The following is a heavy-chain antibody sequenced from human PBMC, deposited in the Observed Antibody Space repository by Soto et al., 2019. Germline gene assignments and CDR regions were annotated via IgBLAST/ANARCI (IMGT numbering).Heavy chain of an antibody. CDR1: GFSFSSYS. CDR2: ISSRSDVI. V-gene: IGHV3-48*02. D-gene: IGHD2-21*01. Sequence: EVQLVESGGGLGQPGGSLRLSCAASGFSFSSYSMNWVRQAPGKGLEWISYISSRSDVIYYADSLKGRFTVSRDNAKNSLYLQMNSLRDEDTAVYYCARPGEGVLFYEALDVWGQGTTVTVSS. CDR3: ARPGEGVLFYEALDV. J-gene: IGHJ6*02.